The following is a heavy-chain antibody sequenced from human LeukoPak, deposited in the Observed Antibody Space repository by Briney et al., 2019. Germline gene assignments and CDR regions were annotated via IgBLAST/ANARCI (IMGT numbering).Heavy chain of an antibody. CDR2: ISSSSSYI. V-gene: IGHV3-21*01. Sequence: GGSLRLSCAASGFTFSSYSMNWVRQAPGKGLEWVSSISSSSSYIYYADSVKGRFTISRDNAKNSLYLQMNSLRAEDTAVYYCARVGGGLSFAFDIWGQGTMVTVPS. CDR3: ARVGGGLSFAFDI. CDR1: GFTFSSYS. D-gene: IGHD3-16*02. J-gene: IGHJ3*02.